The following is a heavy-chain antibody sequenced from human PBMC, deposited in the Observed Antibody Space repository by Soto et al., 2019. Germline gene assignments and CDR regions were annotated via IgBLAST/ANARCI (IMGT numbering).Heavy chain of an antibody. Sequence: ASVKVSCEASGYTFTSYGISWVRQAPGQGLEWMGLINPSGGGTFYAQKFQGRVTVTRDTSTGTVYMELSNLRSEDTAVYFCARDSGDTTLRQWGRSFHYWGQGTLVTVSS. V-gene: IGHV1-46*01. CDR1: GYTFTSYG. CDR2: INPSGGGT. CDR3: ARDSGDTTLRQWGRSFHY. D-gene: IGHD1-1*01. J-gene: IGHJ4*02.